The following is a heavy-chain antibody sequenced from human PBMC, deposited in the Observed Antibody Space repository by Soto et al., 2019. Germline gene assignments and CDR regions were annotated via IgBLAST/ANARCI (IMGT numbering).Heavy chain of an antibody. V-gene: IGHV3-66*01. CDR3: ARDRPLVGATPVARFDY. CDR1: GFTVSSNY. D-gene: IGHD1-26*01. Sequence: EVQLVESGGGLVQPGGSLRLSCAASGFTVSSNYMSWVRQAPGKGLEWVSVIYSGGSTYYADSVKGRFTISRDNSKNTVYLQMNSLRAEDTAVYYCARDRPLVGATPVARFDYWGQGTLVTVSS. J-gene: IGHJ4*02. CDR2: IYSGGST.